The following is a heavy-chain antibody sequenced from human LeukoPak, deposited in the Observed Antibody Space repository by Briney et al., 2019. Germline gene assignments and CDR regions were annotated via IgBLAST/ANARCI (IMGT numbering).Heavy chain of an antibody. V-gene: IGHV1-2*02. Sequence: GASVKVSCKASGYTFTGYYMHWVRQAPGQGLEWMGWINPNSGGTNYAQKFQGRVTMTRDTSISTAYMELSRLRSDDTAVYYCARVGYYGSGSSPVLVYWGQGTLVTVSS. CDR1: GYTFTGYY. CDR3: ARVGYYGSGSSPVLVY. CDR2: INPNSGGT. D-gene: IGHD3-10*01. J-gene: IGHJ4*02.